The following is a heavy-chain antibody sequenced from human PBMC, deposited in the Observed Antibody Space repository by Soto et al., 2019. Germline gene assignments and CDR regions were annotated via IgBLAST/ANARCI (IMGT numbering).Heavy chain of an antibody. CDR2: INAGNGNT. Sequence: QAHLVQSGAEVKMPGDSVQVSCKASGFVSTNHNFHWVRRAPGQSLEWLGLINAGNGNTQYAQNFQGRVTFASDTSATTAFMELTNLRLEDSAIYYCAIDYCSNWRRWGQGTLVSVSS. V-gene: IGHV1-3*01. D-gene: IGHD2-2*01. CDR1: GFVSTNHN. J-gene: IGHJ4*02. CDR3: AIDYCSNWRR.